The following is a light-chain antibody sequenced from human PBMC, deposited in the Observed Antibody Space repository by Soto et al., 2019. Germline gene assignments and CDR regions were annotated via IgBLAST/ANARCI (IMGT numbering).Light chain of an antibody. CDR3: GTWDSSAVV. J-gene: IGLJ2*01. Sequence: QSVLTQPPSVSAAPGQKVTIFCSNIGNTYVSWYQQLPGTAPKLLIHDNNQRPSGIPDRFSGSKSGTSATLGITGLQTGDEADYYCGTWDSSAVVFGGGTKLTVL. CDR1: NIGNTY. CDR2: DNN. V-gene: IGLV1-51*01.